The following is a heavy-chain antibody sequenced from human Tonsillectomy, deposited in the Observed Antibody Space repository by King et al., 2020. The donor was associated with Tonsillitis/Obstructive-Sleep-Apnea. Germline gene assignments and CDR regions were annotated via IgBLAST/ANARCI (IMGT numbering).Heavy chain of an antibody. CDR3: ARDNKDDRYFDY. J-gene: IGHJ4*02. V-gene: IGHV1-46*01. CDR2: INPSDGVT. Sequence: VQLVQSGAEVKKPGASLKVSCKAYGYTFTRYYIDWVRQAPGQGLEWMGIINPSDGVTTYAQKFQGRDTMTRDTSTNTVHMELSTLRSEDTAVYYCARDNKDDRYFDYWGQGTLVTVSS. D-gene: IGHD2-15*01. CDR1: GYTFTRYY.